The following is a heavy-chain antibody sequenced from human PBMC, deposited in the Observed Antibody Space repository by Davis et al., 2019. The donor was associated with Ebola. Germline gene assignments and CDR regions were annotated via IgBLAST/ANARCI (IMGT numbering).Heavy chain of an antibody. D-gene: IGHD3-10*01. CDR2: INLSGGST. J-gene: IGHJ4*02. CDR1: GYTFTAYY. CDR3: ARDYYGSGSYCCYFDY. Sequence: ASVKVSCKASGYTFTAYYMHWVRQAPGQVFEWMGWINLSGGSTSYAQKFQGRVTMTRDTSTSTVYMELSSLRSEDTAVYYCARDYYGSGSYCCYFDYWGQGTLVTVSS. V-gene: IGHV1-46*01.